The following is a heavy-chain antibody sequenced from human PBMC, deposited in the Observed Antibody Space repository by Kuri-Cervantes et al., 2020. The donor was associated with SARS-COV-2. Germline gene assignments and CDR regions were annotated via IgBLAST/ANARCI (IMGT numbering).Heavy chain of an antibody. CDR3: ARDQLSFTIFGVVITYFDY. D-gene: IGHD3-3*01. J-gene: IGHJ4*02. CDR2: SNAGNGNT. Sequence: ASVKVSCKASGYTFTSYAMHWVRQAPGQRLEWMGWSNAGNGNTKYSQEFQGRVTITRDTSASTAYMELRSLRSDDTAVYYCARDQLSFTIFGVVITYFDYWGQGTLVTVSS. V-gene: IGHV1-3*02. CDR1: GYTFTSYA.